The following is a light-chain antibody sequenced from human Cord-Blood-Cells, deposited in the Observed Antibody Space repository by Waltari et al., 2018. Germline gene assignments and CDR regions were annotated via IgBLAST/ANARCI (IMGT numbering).Light chain of an antibody. J-gene: IGLJ3*02. Sequence: QSALTQPASVSGSPGQSITISCTGTSSDVGGYNYVSWYQQHPGKAPKIMIYDVSKRPAGVSNRVSGSKSGSTASLTISGLQAEDEADYYCSSYTSSSTWVFGGGTKLTVL. V-gene: IGLV2-14*01. CDR3: SSYTSSSTWV. CDR1: SSDVGGYNY. CDR2: DVS.